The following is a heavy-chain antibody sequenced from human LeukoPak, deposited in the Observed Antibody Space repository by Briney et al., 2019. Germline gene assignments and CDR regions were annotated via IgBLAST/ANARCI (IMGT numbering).Heavy chain of an antibody. J-gene: IGHJ4*02. V-gene: IGHV3-30*04. CDR1: GFAFSSDA. CDR2: ISYDGSNA. CDR3: ARDLVYSSGWFAGELDH. Sequence: GGSLRLSCSASGFAFSSDAMHWVRQAPGRGLEWLAVISYDGSNADHAGSVRGRFTISRDNSKNTLFLQMNSLRPEDTAVYYCARDLVYSSGWFAGELDHWGLGTLVIVSS. D-gene: IGHD6-19*01.